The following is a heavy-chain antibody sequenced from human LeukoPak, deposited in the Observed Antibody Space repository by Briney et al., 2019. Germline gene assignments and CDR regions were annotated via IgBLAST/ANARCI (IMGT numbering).Heavy chain of an antibody. Sequence: GGSLRLSCAASGFPFSSYAISSVRQSPGKGLEWVSAISGGNGNTYYAYYADSVRGRFTISRDSSKNTLYLQMNTLRADDTAVYYCAMFYDILTGYFDHWGQGTLVTVSS. CDR1: GFPFSSYA. D-gene: IGHD3-9*01. CDR3: AMFYDILTGYFDH. CDR2: ISGGNGNTYYA. J-gene: IGHJ4*02. V-gene: IGHV3-23*01.